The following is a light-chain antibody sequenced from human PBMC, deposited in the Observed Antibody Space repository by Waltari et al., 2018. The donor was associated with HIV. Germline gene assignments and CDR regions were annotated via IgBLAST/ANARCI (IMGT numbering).Light chain of an antibody. CDR3: QQYYSSLPT. J-gene: IGKJ1*01. Sequence: DIVMTQSPDSLVVSLGERATINCKASQSVLDSSNNKNCLGWYQQKPGQPPKRIIYWASTRESGVPDRFSGSGSGTDFNLTISSLQAEDVAVYYCQQYYSSLPTFGQGTKVESK. V-gene: IGKV4-1*01. CDR2: WAS. CDR1: QSVLDSSNNKNC.